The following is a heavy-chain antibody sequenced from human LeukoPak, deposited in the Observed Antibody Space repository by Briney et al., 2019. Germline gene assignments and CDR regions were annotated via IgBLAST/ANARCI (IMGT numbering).Heavy chain of an antibody. CDR1: GGSISSSSYY. J-gene: IGHJ4*02. CDR3: ATRVFGVWGEYYFDY. V-gene: IGHV4-39*07. Sequence: SETLSLTCTVSGGSISSSSYYWGWIRQPPGKGLEWIGSIYYSGSTYYNPSLKGRVTISVDTSKNQFSLKLSSVTAADTAVYYCATRVFGVWGEYYFDYWGQGTLVTVSS. D-gene: IGHD3-3*01. CDR2: IYYSGST.